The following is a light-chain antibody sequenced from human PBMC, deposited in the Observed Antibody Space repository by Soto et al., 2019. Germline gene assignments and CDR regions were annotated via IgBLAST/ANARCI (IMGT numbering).Light chain of an antibody. CDR2: DAS. CDR3: QQYHSYWT. V-gene: IGKV1-5*01. Sequence: DIQMTQSPSTLSASVGDRVTITCRASQNIRSRLAWFQQKPGKAPKLLIYDASRLESGVPKRFSGSGSGTEFILTIRSLQTDDFSAYYCQQYHSYWTFGQGTRWIS. CDR1: QNIRSR. J-gene: IGKJ1*01.